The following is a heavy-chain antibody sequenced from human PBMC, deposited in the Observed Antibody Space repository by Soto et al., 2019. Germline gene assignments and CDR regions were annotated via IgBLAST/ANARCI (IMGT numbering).Heavy chain of an antibody. CDR3: RTQWLD. V-gene: IGHV3-15*01. D-gene: IGHD6-19*01. CDR2: IKKQADGGTT. Sequence: EVQLVESGGGLVKPGGSLRLSCAAYGFTFSNAWMSWVRQAPGKGLEWVGLIKKQADGGTTEYAAPLKGRFTISRDDSENTLYLQMSSLQTEDTAVYYCRTQWLDWGQGTLVTVSS. CDR1: GFTFSNAW. J-gene: IGHJ4*02.